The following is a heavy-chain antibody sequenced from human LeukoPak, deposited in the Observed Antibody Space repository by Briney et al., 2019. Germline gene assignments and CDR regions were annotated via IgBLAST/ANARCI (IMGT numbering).Heavy chain of an antibody. J-gene: IGHJ6*02. CDR2: IRSESYGETT. D-gene: IGHD5-12*01. Sequence: GGSLRLSCTASGFRFGDYGLSWVRQPPGKGLEWVSFIRSESYGETTEYAASVKGRFTISRDDSIGIAYLQMNSLKIEDTAVYYCSRNRGLPVNFGHYHYALDVWGQGTTVTVSS. CDR3: SRNRGLPVNFGHYHYALDV. CDR1: GFRFGDYG. V-gene: IGHV3-49*04.